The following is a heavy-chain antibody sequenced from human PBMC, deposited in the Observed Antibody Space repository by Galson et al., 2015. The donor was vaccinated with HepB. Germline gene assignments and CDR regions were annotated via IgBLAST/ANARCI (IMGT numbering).Heavy chain of an antibody. CDR2: VTSDGGTT. CDR1: GFSFSSYV. D-gene: IGHD4-11*01. Sequence: SLRLSCAASGFSFSSYVMQWVRQAPGGGLEYVSAVTSDGGTTSHADSVKGRFTISRDNSKNTLYLQMGSLRTDDTAVYYFVKDLGHYGNDWGQGTLVTVSS. V-gene: IGHV3-64D*06. J-gene: IGHJ4*02. CDR3: VKDLGHYGND.